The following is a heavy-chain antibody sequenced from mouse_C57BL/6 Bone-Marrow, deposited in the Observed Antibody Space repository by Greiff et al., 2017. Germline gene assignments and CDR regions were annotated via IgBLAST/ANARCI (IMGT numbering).Heavy chain of an antibody. J-gene: IGHJ1*03. D-gene: IGHD1-1*01. CDR3: ARDYGSSPSYWYFDV. V-gene: IGHV1-59*01. Sequence: VQLQQPGAELVRPGTSVKLSCKASGYTFTSYWMHWVKQRPGQGLEWIGVIDPSDSYTNYNQKFKGKATLTVDTSSSTAYMQLSSLTSEDSAVYFCARDYGSSPSYWYFDVWGTGTTVTVSS. CDR2: IDPSDSYT. CDR1: GYTFTSYW.